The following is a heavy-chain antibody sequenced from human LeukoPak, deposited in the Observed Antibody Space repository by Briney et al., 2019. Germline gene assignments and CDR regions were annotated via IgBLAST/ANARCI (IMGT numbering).Heavy chain of an antibody. J-gene: IGHJ4*02. CDR3: ARDQGYRYGSTYRSTVFDY. Sequence: PGGSLRLSCAASGFTFSRDWMNWVRQAPGKTLEWVANINQDGSKKNYVDSVKGRFTISRDNAKNSLDLQMNSLRADDTAVYYCARDQGYRYGSTYRSTVFDYWGQGTLVTVSS. V-gene: IGHV3-7*01. CDR2: INQDGSKK. D-gene: IGHD5-18*01. CDR1: GFTFSRDW.